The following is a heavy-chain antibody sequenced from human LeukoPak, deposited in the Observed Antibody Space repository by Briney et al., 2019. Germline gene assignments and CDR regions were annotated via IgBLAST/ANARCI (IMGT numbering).Heavy chain of an antibody. Sequence: GGSLRLSCAASGFTFSSYGVHWVRQAPGKGLEWVAVISYDGSNKYYADSVKGRFTISRDNSKNTLYLQMNSLRTEDTATYYCAKEDVVVITIRYFQHWGQGTLVTVSS. CDR1: GFTFSSYG. J-gene: IGHJ1*01. D-gene: IGHD3-22*01. CDR2: ISYDGSNK. CDR3: AKEDVVVITIRYFQH. V-gene: IGHV3-30*18.